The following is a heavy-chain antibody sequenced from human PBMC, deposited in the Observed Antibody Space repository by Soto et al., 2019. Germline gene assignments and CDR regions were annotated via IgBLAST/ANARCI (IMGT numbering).Heavy chain of an antibody. CDR2: IYFNGNT. J-gene: IGHJ4*02. CDR3: ASVTFGGVVLAH. CDR1: AASFSKYY. V-gene: IGHV4-59*01. Sequence: SETLSLTCTVSAASFSKYYWSWIRQPPGKGLEWIGFIYFNGNTNYNPSLKRRVTISIDTSKKQISLNLTSVTDADTAVYYCASVTFGGVVLAHWGQGTLVTVSS. D-gene: IGHD3-16*01.